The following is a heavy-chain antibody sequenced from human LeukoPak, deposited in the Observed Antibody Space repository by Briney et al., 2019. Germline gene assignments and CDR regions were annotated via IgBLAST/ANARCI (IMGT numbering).Heavy chain of an antibody. CDR2: ITYDGSNE. CDR1: GFTFSSYA. Sequence: PGRSLRLSCAASGFTFSSYALHWVRQAPGKGLEWVALITYDGSNEYYADSVKGRFTISRDDSKNTLYLQMNSLRGEDTAVYYCAREQRGYDCYYWGQGTLVTVSS. V-gene: IGHV3-30*04. J-gene: IGHJ4*02. CDR3: AREQRGYDCYY. D-gene: IGHD5-12*01.